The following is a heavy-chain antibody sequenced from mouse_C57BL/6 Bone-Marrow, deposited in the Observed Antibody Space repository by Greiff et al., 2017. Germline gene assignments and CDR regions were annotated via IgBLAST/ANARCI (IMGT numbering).Heavy chain of an antibody. Sequence: EVKLMESGGGLVKPGGSLKLSCAASGFTFSDYGMHWVRQAPEKGLEWVAYISSGSSTIYYADTVKGRFTISRDNAKNTLFLQMTSLRSEDTAMYYCARHYYDYDEGFAYGGQGTLVTVSA. V-gene: IGHV5-17*01. CDR2: ISSGSSTI. J-gene: IGHJ3*01. CDR3: ARHYYDYDEGFAY. D-gene: IGHD2-4*01. CDR1: GFTFSDYG.